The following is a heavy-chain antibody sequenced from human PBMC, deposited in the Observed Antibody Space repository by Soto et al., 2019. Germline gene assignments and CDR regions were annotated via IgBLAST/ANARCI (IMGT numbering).Heavy chain of an antibody. Sequence: EVQLVESGGGLVKPGESLTLSCAASGFTFSIYSMDWVRQAPGKGLEWVSSINSRSVYIYYADSVRGLFTISRDNAKNSLYLQMSSLRTEDTAVYFCARGDMLGTASYGMDVWGQGTTVTVSS. CDR2: INSRSVYI. D-gene: IGHD5-12*01. CDR3: ARGDMLGTASYGMDV. CDR1: GFTFSIYS. J-gene: IGHJ6*02. V-gene: IGHV3-21*02.